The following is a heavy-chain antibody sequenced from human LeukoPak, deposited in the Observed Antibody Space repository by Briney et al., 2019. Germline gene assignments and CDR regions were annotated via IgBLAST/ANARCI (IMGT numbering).Heavy chain of an antibody. CDR2: IKQDGSEK. V-gene: IGHV3-7*03. CDR3: ARDFPYYYDSSGYYCYFDY. J-gene: IGHJ4*02. CDR1: GFTFSSYW. D-gene: IGHD3-22*01. Sequence: GGSLRLSCAASGFTFSSYWMSWVRQASGKGLEWVANIKQDGSEKYYVDSVKGRFTISRDNAKNSLYLQMNSLRAEDTAVYYCARDFPYYYDSSGYYCYFDYWGQGTLVTVSS.